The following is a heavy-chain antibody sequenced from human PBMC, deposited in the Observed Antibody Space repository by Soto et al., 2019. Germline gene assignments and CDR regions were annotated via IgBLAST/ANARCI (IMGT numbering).Heavy chain of an antibody. D-gene: IGHD3-10*01. CDR2: IYYSGST. J-gene: IGHJ4*02. CDR1: GGSISSYY. V-gene: IGHV4-59*08. CDR3: AATDLNGSGSKFDY. Sequence: SETLSLTCTVSGGSISSYYWSWIRQPPGKGLEWIGYIYYSGSTNYNPSLKSRVTISVDTSKNQFSLKLSSVTAADTAVYYCAATDLNGSGSKFDYWGQGTLVTVSS.